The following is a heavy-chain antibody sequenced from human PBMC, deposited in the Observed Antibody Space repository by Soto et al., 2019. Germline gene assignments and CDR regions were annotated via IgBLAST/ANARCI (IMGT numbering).Heavy chain of an antibody. V-gene: IGHV1-46*01. CDR2: INPSGGST. D-gene: IGHD1-26*01. Sequence: ASVKVSCKASGYTFTSYYMHWVRQAPGQGLEWMGIINPSGGSTSYAQKFQGRVTMTRDTSTSTVYMELSSLRSDDTAVYYCASAKTSGPGGGTTTSFDYWGQGTLDTVSS. CDR3: ASAKTSGPGGGTTTSFDY. J-gene: IGHJ4*02. CDR1: GYTFTSYY.